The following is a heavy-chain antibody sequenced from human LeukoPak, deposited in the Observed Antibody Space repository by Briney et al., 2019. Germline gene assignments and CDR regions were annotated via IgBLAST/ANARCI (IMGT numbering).Heavy chain of an antibody. V-gene: IGHV3-23*01. J-gene: IGHJ4*02. Sequence: PGGSLRLSCAASGFTFSSYSMNWVRQAPGKGLEWVSGISGSGSTTYYADSVKGRFTISRDNSKNTLYLQMNSLRAEDTAVYYCAKESVTIFGVVISYFDYWGQGTLVTVPS. D-gene: IGHD3-3*01. CDR3: AKESVTIFGVVISYFDY. CDR2: ISGSGSTT. CDR1: GFTFSSYS.